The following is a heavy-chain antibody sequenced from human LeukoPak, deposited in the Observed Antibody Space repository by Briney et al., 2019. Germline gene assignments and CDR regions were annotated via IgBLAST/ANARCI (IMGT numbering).Heavy chain of an antibody. J-gene: IGHJ4*01. D-gene: IGHD1-26*01. V-gene: IGHV1-2*02. Sequence: ASVKVSCKASGYATAYYIHWVRQAPGQGLEWMGWIYSNSGGTIYARNFRGRVTVTSDTSIATVYLELRSLRSDDAAVYYCAYCECNIYPYWGQGTLVTVSS. CDR2: IYSNSGGT. CDR1: GYATAYY. CDR3: AYCECNIYPY.